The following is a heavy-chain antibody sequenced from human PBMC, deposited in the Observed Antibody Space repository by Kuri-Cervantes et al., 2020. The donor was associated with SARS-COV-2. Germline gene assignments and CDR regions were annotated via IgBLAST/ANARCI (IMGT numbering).Heavy chain of an antibody. CDR2: IYYSGST. Sequence: GSLRLSCAVYGGSFSGFYWSWIRQAPGKGLEWIGSIYYSGSTYYNPSLKSRVTISVDTSKNQFSLKLSSVTAADTAVYYCARDVVTGNRVGPTSDAFDIWGQGTMVTVSS. CDR1: GGSFSGFY. D-gene: IGHD1-20*01. V-gene: IGHV4-34*01. J-gene: IGHJ3*02. CDR3: ARDVVTGNRVGPTSDAFDI.